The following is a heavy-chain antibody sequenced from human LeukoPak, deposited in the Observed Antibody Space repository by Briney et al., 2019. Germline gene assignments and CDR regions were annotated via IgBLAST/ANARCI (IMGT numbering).Heavy chain of an antibody. CDR2: INQDGSEK. Sequence: PGGSLRLSCAASGFTFSSYEMNWVRQAPGKGLEWVASINQDGSEKYYVDSVKGRFTVSRDNAKNSVYLQMNSLRTEDTAIYYCAGAWSRVDGFDIWGQGTMVTVSS. J-gene: IGHJ3*02. CDR3: AGAWSRVDGFDI. V-gene: IGHV3-7*01. D-gene: IGHD2-8*02. CDR1: GFTFSSYE.